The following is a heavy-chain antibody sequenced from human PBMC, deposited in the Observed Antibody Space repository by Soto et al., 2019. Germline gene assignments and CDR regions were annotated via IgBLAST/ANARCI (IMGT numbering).Heavy chain of an antibody. J-gene: IGHJ4*02. D-gene: IGHD3-22*01. CDR1: GYTFTSYD. CDR3: ARGAPYYYDSTRLYYFDY. Sequence: QVQLVQSGAEVKKPGASVKVSCKASGYTFTSYDINWVRQATGQGLEWMGWMNPNSGNTGYAQKFQGRVTMTRNTSISTAYMELSSLRSEDTAVYYCARGAPYYYDSTRLYYFDYWGQGTLVTVSS. CDR2: MNPNSGNT. V-gene: IGHV1-8*01.